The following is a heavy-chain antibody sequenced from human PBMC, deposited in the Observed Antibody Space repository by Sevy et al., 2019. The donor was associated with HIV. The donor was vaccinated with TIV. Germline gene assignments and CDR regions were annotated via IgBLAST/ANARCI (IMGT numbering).Heavy chain of an antibody. CDR2: ITSGSSYI. J-gene: IGHJ4*02. CDR3: ARDGGCSSTSCLLYFDY. D-gene: IGHD2-2*01. V-gene: IGHV3-21*01. Sequence: GESLKISCAASGFTFSSYTMNWVRQAPGKGLEWVSSITSGSSYIYYADSVKGRFTISRDNAKNSLYLQMNSVRAEDTAVYYCARDGGCSSTSCLLYFDYWGQGSLVTVSS. CDR1: GFTFSSYT.